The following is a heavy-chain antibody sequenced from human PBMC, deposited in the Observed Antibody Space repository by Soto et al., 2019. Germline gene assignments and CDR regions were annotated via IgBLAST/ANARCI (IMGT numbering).Heavy chain of an antibody. V-gene: IGHV4-59*01. CDR2: IYYSGST. CDR1: GGSISSYY. CDR3: ARVARCSSTSCPKGKFDY. Sequence: PSETLSLTCTVSGGSISSYYWSWIRQPPGKGLEWIGYIYYSGSTNYNPSLKSRVTISVDTSKNQFSLKLSSVTAADTAVYYCARVARCSSTSCPKGKFDYWGQGTLVTVSS. J-gene: IGHJ4*02. D-gene: IGHD2-2*01.